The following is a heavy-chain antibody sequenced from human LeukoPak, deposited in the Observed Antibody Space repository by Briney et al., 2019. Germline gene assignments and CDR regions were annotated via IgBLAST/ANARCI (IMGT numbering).Heavy chain of an antibody. CDR3: ARAMMSYYYYYMDV. J-gene: IGHJ6*03. CDR2: IYRSGST. Sequence: SDTLSLTCTVSGYSISSGYYWGWIRPPPGNGLEWIGSIYRSGSTYYNPSLKSGVTISVDTSKKQFSLKLSSVTAADTAVYYCARAMMSYYYYYMDVWGKGTTVTVSS. V-gene: IGHV4-38-2*02. D-gene: IGHD3-22*01. CDR1: GYSISSGYY.